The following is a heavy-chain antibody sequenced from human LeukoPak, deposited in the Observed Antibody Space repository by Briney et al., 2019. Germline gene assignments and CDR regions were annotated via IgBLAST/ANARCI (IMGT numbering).Heavy chain of an antibody. J-gene: IGHJ4*02. CDR2: IKQDGSEK. V-gene: IGHV3-7*01. CDR3: ARDFMYSITCAGC. Sequence: GGSLRLSCAASGFTFSSYWMSWVRQAPGKGLEWVANIKQDGSEKYYVDSVKGRFTISRDNAKNTLYLQMNSLRVEDTAVYYCARDFMYSITCAGCWGQGTLVTVSS. CDR1: GFTFSSYW. D-gene: IGHD6-13*01.